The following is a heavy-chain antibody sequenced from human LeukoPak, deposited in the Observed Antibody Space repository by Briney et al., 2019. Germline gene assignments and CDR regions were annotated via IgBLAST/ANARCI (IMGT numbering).Heavy chain of an antibody. V-gene: IGHV3-23*01. D-gene: IGHD2-21*02. CDR2: ISGSGGST. J-gene: IGHJ6*02. CDR3: ARDLRQTARPFYYGMDV. CDR1: GFTFSSYA. Sequence: PGGSLRLSCAASGFTFSSYAMSWVRQAPGKGLEWVSAISGSGGSTYYADSVKGRFTISRDNSKNTLYLQMNSLRAEDTAVYYCARDLRQTARPFYYGMDVWGQGTTVTVSS.